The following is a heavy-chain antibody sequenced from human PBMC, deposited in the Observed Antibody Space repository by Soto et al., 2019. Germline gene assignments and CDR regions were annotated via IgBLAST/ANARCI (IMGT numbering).Heavy chain of an antibody. Sequence: ASVKVSCKASGYTFTSYYMHWVRQAPGQGLEWMGIINPSGGSTSYAQKFQGRVTMTRDTSTSTVYMELSSLRSEDTAVYYCARDFPAIFGVVIMRYGMGVWGQGTTVTVSS. D-gene: IGHD3-3*01. CDR1: GYTFTSYY. CDR3: ARDFPAIFGVVIMRYGMGV. V-gene: IGHV1-46*01. J-gene: IGHJ6*02. CDR2: INPSGGST.